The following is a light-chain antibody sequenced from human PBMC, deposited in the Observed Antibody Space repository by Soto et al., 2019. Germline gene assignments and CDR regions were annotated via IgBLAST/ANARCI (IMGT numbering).Light chain of an antibody. CDR3: QQYNNWPPYT. Sequence: EIVMTQSPATLSVSPGERASLSCRASQSVSSNLAWFQKKPGQAPRLLIYGASTRATGIPARFSGSVSGTEFTLTISRLQSEDVAVYYCQQYNNWPPYTFGQGTKLEIK. J-gene: IGKJ2*01. CDR2: GAS. V-gene: IGKV3-15*01. CDR1: QSVSSN.